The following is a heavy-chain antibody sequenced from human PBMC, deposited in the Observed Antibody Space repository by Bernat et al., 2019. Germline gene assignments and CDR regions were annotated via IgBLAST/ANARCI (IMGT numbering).Heavy chain of an antibody. Sequence: QPQLQESGSGLVKPSQTLSLTCAVSGGSISSGGYSWSWIRQPPGKGLEWIGYIYHSGSTYYNPSLKSRVTISVDRSKNQFSLNLSSVTAADTAVYYCARGAPAAIPYYYYGMDVWGQGTTVTVSS. CDR3: ARGAPAAIPYYYYGMDV. J-gene: IGHJ6*02. CDR2: IYHSGST. D-gene: IGHD2-2*02. CDR1: GGSISSGGYS. V-gene: IGHV4-30-2*01.